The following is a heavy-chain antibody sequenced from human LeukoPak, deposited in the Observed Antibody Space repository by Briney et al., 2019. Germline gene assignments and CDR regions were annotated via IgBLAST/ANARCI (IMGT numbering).Heavy chain of an antibody. CDR2: ISGRGDTI. J-gene: IGHJ4*02. V-gene: IGHV3-23*01. CDR1: GFTFSSYA. Sequence: GGSLRLSCAASGFTFSSYAMSWVRQAPGKGLEWVSAISGRGDTIFYADSLKGRFTVSRDNSKNTLYLQMNSLRAEDTAVYYCAKATMATTYFDYWGQGTLVPSPQ. D-gene: IGHD5-24*01. CDR3: AKATMATTYFDY.